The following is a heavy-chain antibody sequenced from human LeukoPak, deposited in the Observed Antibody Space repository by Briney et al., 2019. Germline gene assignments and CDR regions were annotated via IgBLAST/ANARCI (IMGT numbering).Heavy chain of an antibody. V-gene: IGHV3-74*01. D-gene: IGHD3-22*01. CDR2: TNTDGRTT. J-gene: IGHJ4*02. Sequence: PGGSLRLSCAAAGITFSSYWMHWVRQAPGEGLVWVSRTNTDGRTTSYADSVKGRFTISRDNAKNMLYLQMNSLRAEDTAVYYCARIEDRGAEFDSWGQGTLVTVSS. CDR1: GITFSSYW. CDR3: ARIEDRGAEFDS.